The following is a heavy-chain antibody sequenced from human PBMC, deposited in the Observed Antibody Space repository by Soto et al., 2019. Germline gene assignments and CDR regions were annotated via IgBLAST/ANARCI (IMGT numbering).Heavy chain of an antibody. Sequence: QVQLVQSGAEVKKPGASVKVSCKASGYTFTDFYIHWVRQAPGQGLEWMGWINPTSGDTNYAQNFQGWVTMTRDTSISTAYMELSRLTSDDTAVFYCATSRGFGDGTEVYYLDYWGQGTLVTVSP. CDR2: INPTSGDT. J-gene: IGHJ4*02. D-gene: IGHD3-16*01. CDR1: GYTFTDFY. CDR3: ATSRGFGDGTEVYYLDY. V-gene: IGHV1-2*04.